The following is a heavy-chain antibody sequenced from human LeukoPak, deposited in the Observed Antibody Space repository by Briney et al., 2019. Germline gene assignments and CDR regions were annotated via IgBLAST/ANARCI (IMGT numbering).Heavy chain of an antibody. CDR3: AKDAQRGFDYSNSLEY. Sequence: PGGSLRLSCAASGFTFSHCGFHWVRQAPGKGLEWVAVIWSDGTNKYYGDSVKGRFIIQRDDHQKTVYLQMNRLRAEDTAIYYCAKDAQRGFDYSNSLEYWGQGSLVTVSS. V-gene: IGHV3-33*06. D-gene: IGHD4-11*01. CDR1: GFTFSHCG. J-gene: IGHJ4*02. CDR2: IWSDGTNK.